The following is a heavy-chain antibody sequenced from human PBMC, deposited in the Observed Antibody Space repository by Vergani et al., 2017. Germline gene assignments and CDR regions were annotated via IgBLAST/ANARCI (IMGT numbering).Heavy chain of an antibody. V-gene: IGHV1-69*01. D-gene: IGHD4-11*01. J-gene: IGHJ4*02. CDR2: IIPIFGTA. CDR3: ATARQLKSTVTPYYLDY. Sequence: QVQLVQSGAEVKKPGSSVKVSCKASGGTFSSYAISWVRQAPGQGLEWMGGIIPIFGTANYAQKFQGRVTITADESTSTAYMELSSLRSEDTAVYYCATARQLKSTVTPYYLDYWGQGTLVTVSS. CDR1: GGTFSSYA.